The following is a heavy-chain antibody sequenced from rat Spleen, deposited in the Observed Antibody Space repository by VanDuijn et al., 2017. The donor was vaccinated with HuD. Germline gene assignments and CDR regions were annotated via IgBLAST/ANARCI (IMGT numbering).Heavy chain of an antibody. CDR1: GFSFSNYD. J-gene: IGHJ4*01. D-gene: IGHD4-3*01. CDR3: ARHNSGYGVMDA. V-gene: IGHV5-25*01. CDR2: ISTGGGNT. Sequence: EVQLVESGGGLVQPGRSLKLSCAASGFSFSNYDMAWVRQAPTKGLECVASISTGGGNTYYRDSVKGRFTISRDNAKSTLYLQMDSLRSEDTATYYCARHNSGYGVMDAWGQGASVTVSS.